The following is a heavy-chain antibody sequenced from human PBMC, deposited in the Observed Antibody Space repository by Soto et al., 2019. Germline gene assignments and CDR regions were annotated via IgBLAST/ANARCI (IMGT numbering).Heavy chain of an antibody. V-gene: IGHV4-39*01. CDR3: ARLEGLATISYYFDF. Sequence: QLQLQESGPGLVKPSETLFLTCSVSDDSINSDKYYWGWIRQPPGKGLEWIGSIYYRGNAYYNPSLQTRGTISLDKSKSQFSLKLNSVTAADSAVYFCARLEGLATISYYFDFWGPGALVTVSS. D-gene: IGHD5-12*01. CDR2: IYYRGNA. CDR1: DDSINSDKYY. J-gene: IGHJ4*02.